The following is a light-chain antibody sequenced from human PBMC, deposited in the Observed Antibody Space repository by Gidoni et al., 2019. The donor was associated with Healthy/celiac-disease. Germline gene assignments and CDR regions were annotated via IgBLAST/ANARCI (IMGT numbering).Light chain of an antibody. CDR3: SSYTSSSTVV. CDR2: DVS. CDR1: SSDVGGYNY. V-gene: IGLV2-14*03. J-gene: IGLJ2*01. Sequence: QSALTQPASVSVSPGQSITISCTGTSSDVGGYNYVSWYQQHPGKAPKLMIYDVSNRPSGVSNRFSGSKSGNTASLTISGLQAEDEADHYCSSYTSSSTVVFGGGTKLTVL.